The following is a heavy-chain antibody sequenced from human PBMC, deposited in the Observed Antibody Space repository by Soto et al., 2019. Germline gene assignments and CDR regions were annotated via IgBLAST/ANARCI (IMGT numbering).Heavy chain of an antibody. V-gene: IGHV1-3*01. J-gene: IGHJ6*02. Sequence: GASVKVSCKASGYTFTSYAMHWVRQAPGQRLEWMGWINAGNGNTKYSQKFQGRVTITRDTSASTAYMELSSLRSEDTAVYYCAKDFGPPSSGYYRVDYYYYGMDVWGQATTVTVSS. D-gene: IGHD3-22*01. CDR3: AKDFGPPSSGYYRVDYYYYGMDV. CDR1: GYTFTSYA. CDR2: INAGNGNT.